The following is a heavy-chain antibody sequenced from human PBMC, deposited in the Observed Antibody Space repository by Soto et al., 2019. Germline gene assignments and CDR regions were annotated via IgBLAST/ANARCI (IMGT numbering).Heavy chain of an antibody. V-gene: IGHV3-30*18. J-gene: IGHJ5*02. D-gene: IGHD6-19*01. CDR1: GFTFSSYG. CDR2: ISYDGSNK. Sequence: PGGSLRLSCAASGFTFSSYGMHWVRQAPGKGQEWVAVISYDGSNKYYADSVKGRFTISRDNSKNTLYLQMNSLRAEDTAVYYCAKDPLSSGWYPNWFDPWGQGTLVTVPS. CDR3: AKDPLSSGWYPNWFDP.